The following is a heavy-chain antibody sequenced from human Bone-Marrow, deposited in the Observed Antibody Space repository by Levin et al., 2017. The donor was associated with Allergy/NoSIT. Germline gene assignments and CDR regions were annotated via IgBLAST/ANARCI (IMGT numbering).Heavy chain of an antibody. Sequence: PGGSLRLSCAASGFSFTTHAMNWVRQAPGKGLEWLSYISSSSSTIFYADSVKGRFTISRDNAEKSLYLQMNSLRDEDTALYYCATSAGVHWYHFDYWGQGTLVTVSS. CDR3: ATSAGVHWYHFDY. V-gene: IGHV3-48*02. CDR1: GFSFTTHA. J-gene: IGHJ4*02. D-gene: IGHD6-13*01. CDR2: ISSSSSTI.